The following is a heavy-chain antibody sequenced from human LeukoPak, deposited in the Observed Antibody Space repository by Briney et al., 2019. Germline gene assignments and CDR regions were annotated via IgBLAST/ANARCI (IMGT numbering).Heavy chain of an antibody. J-gene: IGHJ4*02. CDR1: GGSFSGYY. D-gene: IGHD2-15*01. CDR3: ARDIVGYHFDY. CDR2: INHSGST. Sequence: SETLSLTCAVYGGSFSGYYWSWIRQPPGKGLEWIGEINHSGSTNYNPSLKSRVTISVDTSKNQFSLKLSSVTAADTAVYYCARDIVGYHFDYWGQGTLVTVSS. V-gene: IGHV4-34*01.